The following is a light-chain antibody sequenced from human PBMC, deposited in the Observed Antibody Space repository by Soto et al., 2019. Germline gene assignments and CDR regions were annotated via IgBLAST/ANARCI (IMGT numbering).Light chain of an antibody. CDR2: FVS. J-gene: IGKJ4*01. CDR1: QRISNN. Sequence: ERVMTQSPAILSVSPGERATLSCRASQRISNNLAWYQQKPGQAPRLLIYFVSTRAAGIPARFSGSGSGTEFTLTISSLQSEDSAVYYCQHYNEWPLTFGGGTKVETK. CDR3: QHYNEWPLT. V-gene: IGKV3-15*01.